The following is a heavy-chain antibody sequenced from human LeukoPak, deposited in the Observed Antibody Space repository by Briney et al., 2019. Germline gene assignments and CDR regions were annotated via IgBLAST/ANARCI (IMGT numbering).Heavy chain of an antibody. V-gene: IGHV4-39*01. Sequence: SETLSLTCTVSGDSISSYSYYWGWIRQPPGKGLEWIGSIYYSGTTYYNPSLTSRVTISVDTSKNQFSLKLSSVTAADTAVYNCARVLRSYYYGSGSLGDWFDPWGQGTLVTVSS. CDR2: IYYSGTT. CDR3: ARVLRSYYYGSGSLGDWFDP. D-gene: IGHD3-10*01. CDR1: GDSISSYSYY. J-gene: IGHJ5*02.